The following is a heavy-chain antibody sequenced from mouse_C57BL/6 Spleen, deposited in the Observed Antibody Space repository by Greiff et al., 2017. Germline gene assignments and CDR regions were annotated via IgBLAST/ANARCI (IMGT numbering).Heavy chain of an antibody. Sequence: EVKLQESGGGLVQPGGSLKLSCAASGFTFSDYYMYWVRQTPEKRLEWVAYISNGGGSTYYPDTVKGRFTISRDNAKNTLYLQMSRLKSEDTAMYYCARQGGNLAWFAYWGQGTLVTVSA. D-gene: IGHD2-1*01. CDR2: ISNGGGST. CDR1: GFTFSDYY. J-gene: IGHJ3*01. V-gene: IGHV5-12*01. CDR3: ARQGGNLAWFAY.